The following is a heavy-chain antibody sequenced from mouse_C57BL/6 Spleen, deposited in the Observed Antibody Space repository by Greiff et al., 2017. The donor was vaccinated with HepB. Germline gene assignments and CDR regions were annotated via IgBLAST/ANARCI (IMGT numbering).Heavy chain of an antibody. CDR1: GFTFSDYY. Sequence: EVKVVESEGGLVQPGSSMKLSCTASGFTFSDYYMAWVRQVPEKGLEWVANINYDGSSTYYLDSLKSRFIISRDNAKNILYLQMSSLKSEDTATYYCARWSNPWGFDVWGTGTTVTVSS. D-gene: IGHD2-5*01. CDR2: INYDGSST. V-gene: IGHV5-16*01. CDR3: ARWSNPWGFDV. J-gene: IGHJ1*03.